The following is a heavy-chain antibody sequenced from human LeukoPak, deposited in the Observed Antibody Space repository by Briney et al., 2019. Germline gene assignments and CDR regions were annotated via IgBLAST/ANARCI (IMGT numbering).Heavy chain of an antibody. V-gene: IGHV3-23*01. CDR2: ISGSGGST. D-gene: IGHD2-15*01. Sequence: GGSLRLSCAASGFTFSSYAMSWVRQAPGKGLEWVSAISGSGGSTYYADSVKGRFTISRDNSKNTLYLQMNSLRAEDTAVYYCAKDRRCSGGSCYIYDYWGQGTLVNVSS. J-gene: IGHJ4*02. CDR3: AKDRRCSGGSCYIYDY. CDR1: GFTFSSYA.